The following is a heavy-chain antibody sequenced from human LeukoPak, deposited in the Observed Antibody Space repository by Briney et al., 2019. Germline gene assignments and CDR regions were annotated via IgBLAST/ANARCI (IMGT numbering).Heavy chain of an antibody. V-gene: IGHV4-30-2*01. D-gene: IGHD6-13*01. CDR1: GGSISSGGYY. Sequence: SETLSLTCTVSGGSISSGGYYWSWIRQPPGKGLEWIGYIYHSGSTYYNPSLKSRVTISVDRSKNQFSLKLSSVTAADTAVYYCAGVAIAAAGTATPPLFDYWGQGTLVTVPS. CDR3: AGVAIAAAGTATPPLFDY. CDR2: IYHSGST. J-gene: IGHJ4*02.